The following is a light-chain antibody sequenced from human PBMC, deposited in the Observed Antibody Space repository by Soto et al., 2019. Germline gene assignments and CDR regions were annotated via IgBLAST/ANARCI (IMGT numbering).Light chain of an antibody. CDR3: QQYGRYRT. CDR2: KAS. CDR1: QSTSTW. J-gene: IGKJ1*01. Sequence: DIQMTQSPSTLSASVGDRVTITCRASQSTSTWLAWYQHKPGKAPNLLIYKASSLESGVPSRFSGSGSGTEFTLTISNLQPDDVATYYCQQYGRYRTFGQGTKVEIK. V-gene: IGKV1-5*03.